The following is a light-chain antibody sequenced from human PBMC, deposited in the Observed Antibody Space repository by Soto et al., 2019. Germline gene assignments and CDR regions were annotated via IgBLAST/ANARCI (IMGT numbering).Light chain of an antibody. CDR3: LQDYNYPRT. CDR1: QDIRNE. J-gene: IGKJ1*01. V-gene: IGKV1-6*02. CDR2: AAS. Sequence: AIQMTQSPSSLSAAVGDGVTITCRASQDIRNELGWYQQKPGKAPNLLIYAASSLHTGVPSRFSGSGSGTYFTLTISGLQPDDFATYYCLQDYNYPRTFGRGTKVEVK.